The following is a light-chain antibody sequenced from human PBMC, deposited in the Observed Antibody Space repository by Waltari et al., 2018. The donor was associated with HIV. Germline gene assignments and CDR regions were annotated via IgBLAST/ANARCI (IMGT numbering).Light chain of an antibody. CDR2: GDT. CDR1: SSNIGAGFD. CDR3: QSYDSGLSVV. Sequence: QSVLTQPPSVSGAPGQRVTISCTGNSSNIGAGFDVPWYQQLPETAPKLLIYGDTNRPSGVPDRFSGYKSGTSASLAITGLQAEDEADYYCQSYDSGLSVVFGGGTKLTVL. V-gene: IGLV1-40*01. J-gene: IGLJ3*02.